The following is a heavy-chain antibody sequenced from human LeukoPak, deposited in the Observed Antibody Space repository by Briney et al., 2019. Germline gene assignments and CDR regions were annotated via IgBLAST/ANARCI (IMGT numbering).Heavy chain of an antibody. CDR2: IYHSGST. D-gene: IGHD3-10*01. V-gene: IGHV4-4*02. CDR1: GVSISSSIW. Sequence: SETLSLTCAVSGVSISSSIWWSWVRQPPGQGREWIGEIYHSGSTNYNPSLKSRVNIPVDKSKNQFSPKLSSVTAAHKGVYYCARYGVYWGQGNLVTVSS. CDR3: ARYGVY. J-gene: IGHJ4*02.